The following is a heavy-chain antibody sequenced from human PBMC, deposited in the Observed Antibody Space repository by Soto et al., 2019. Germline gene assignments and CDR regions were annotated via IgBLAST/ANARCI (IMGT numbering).Heavy chain of an antibody. D-gene: IGHD4-17*01. CDR1: KFTFSAYA. V-gene: IGHV3-23*04. Sequence: EVQVVESGGGLVQPGGSLRLSCATYKFTFSAYAMTWVRQAPGEGLEWVSSISGSGGGTSYADSVKGRFSISRDNSKNTLYLRMNSLRVEDTAVYYRTRDPNGDHIGAFDFWGQGIVVTVSS. CDR2: ISGSGGGT. CDR3: TRDPNGDHIGAFDF. J-gene: IGHJ3*01.